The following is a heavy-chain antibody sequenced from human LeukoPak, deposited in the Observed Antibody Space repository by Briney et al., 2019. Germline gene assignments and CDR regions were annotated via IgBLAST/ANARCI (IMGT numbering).Heavy chain of an antibody. J-gene: IGHJ5*02. CDR2: ISGSGSTK. V-gene: IGHV3-11*04. Sequence: GGSLRLSCAASGFTFTDYYMSWIRQAPGKGLEWVSYISGSGSTKYYGDSVKGRFTISRDNARNSLHLQMSSLRAEDTAVYYCARVAVAGPTGWFDPWGQGTLVTVSS. D-gene: IGHD6-13*01. CDR3: ARVAVAGPTGWFDP. CDR1: GFTFTDYY.